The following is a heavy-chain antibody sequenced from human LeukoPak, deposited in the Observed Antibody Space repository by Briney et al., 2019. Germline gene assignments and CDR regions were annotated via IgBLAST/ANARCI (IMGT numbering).Heavy chain of an antibody. D-gene: IGHD6-6*01. Sequence: QPGGSLRLSCAASGFTFSSYGMHWVRQAPGKGLEWVAFIRYDGSNKYYADSVKGRFTISRDNSKNTLYLQMNSLRAEDTAVYYCAIGPSVAHSSSPYGDFDYWGQGTLVTVSS. J-gene: IGHJ4*02. V-gene: IGHV3-30*02. CDR2: IRYDGSNK. CDR1: GFTFSSYG. CDR3: AIGPSVAHSSSPYGDFDY.